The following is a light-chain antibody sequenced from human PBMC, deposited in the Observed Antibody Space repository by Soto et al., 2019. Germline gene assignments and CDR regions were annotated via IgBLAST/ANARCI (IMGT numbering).Light chain of an antibody. CDR3: CSYAGSSTYV. CDR2: EVS. Sequence: LTQPASVSGSPGQSITISCTGTSSDVGSYNLVSWYQQHPGKAPKLMIYEVSKRPSGVSNRFSGSKSGNTASLTISGLQAEDEADYYCCSYAGSSTYVFGTG. CDR1: SSDVGSYNL. V-gene: IGLV2-23*02. J-gene: IGLJ1*01.